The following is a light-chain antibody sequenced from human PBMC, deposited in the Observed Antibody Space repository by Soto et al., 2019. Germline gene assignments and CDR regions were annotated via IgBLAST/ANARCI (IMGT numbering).Light chain of an antibody. V-gene: IGKV3-15*01. CDR1: QSVSSN. J-gene: IGKJ5*01. Sequence: EIVMTQSPATLSVSPGERATLSCRASQSVSSNLAWSQQKPGQAPRLLIYGASIRATGIPARFSGSGSWTEFTLTISSLQSEDFAVYYCQQYNTWTPITFGQGTRLEI. CDR3: QQYNTWTPIT. CDR2: GAS.